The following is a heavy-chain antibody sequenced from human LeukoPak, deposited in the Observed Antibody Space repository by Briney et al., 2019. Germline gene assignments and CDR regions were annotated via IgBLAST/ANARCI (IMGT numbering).Heavy chain of an antibody. Sequence: GGSLRLSCEGSGFTFSNYAMAWVRQAPGKGLEWVSSISATGNSALYTDSVRGRFTISRDNSGNTVYLQMNSLRAEDTAVYYCAKDRNEVATIPNGGFDYWGQGTLVTVSS. CDR3: AKDRNEVATIPNGGFDY. V-gene: IGHV3-23*01. CDR2: ISATGNSA. CDR1: GFTFSNYA. D-gene: IGHD5-24*01. J-gene: IGHJ4*02.